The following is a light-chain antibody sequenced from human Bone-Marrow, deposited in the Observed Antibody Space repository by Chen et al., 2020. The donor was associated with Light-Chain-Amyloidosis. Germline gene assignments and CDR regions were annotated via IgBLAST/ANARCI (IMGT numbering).Light chain of an antibody. CDR2: EDK. V-gene: IGLV3-1*01. Sequence: SYELTQPPSVSVSPGHTASITCSGDKLGDRYTYWYQLKSGQPPALVIYEDKKRPSGIPERFSGSNSGNTAALTISGTQPMDEADYYCQAWDSSTVIFGGGTKLTVL. CDR1: KLGDRY. J-gene: IGLJ2*01. CDR3: QAWDSSTVI.